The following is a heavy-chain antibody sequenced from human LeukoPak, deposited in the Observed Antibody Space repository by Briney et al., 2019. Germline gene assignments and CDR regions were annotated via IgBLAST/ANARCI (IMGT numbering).Heavy chain of an antibody. CDR3: ARDLGRDIVVVPAAMGSGMDV. V-gene: IGHV3-7*01. D-gene: IGHD2-2*01. J-gene: IGHJ6*02. CDR1: EFTFSSYW. Sequence: GGSLRLSCAASEFTFSSYWMSWVRQAPGKGLEWVANIKQDGSERYYVDSVKGRFTISRDNAKNSLYLQMNSLRAEDTAVYYCARDLGRDIVVVPAAMGSGMDVWGQGTTVTVSS. CDR2: IKQDGSER.